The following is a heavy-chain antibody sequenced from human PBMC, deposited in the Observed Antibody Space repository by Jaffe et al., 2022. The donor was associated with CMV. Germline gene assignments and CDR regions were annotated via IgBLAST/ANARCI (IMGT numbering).Heavy chain of an antibody. CDR3: ARGVSGYSSSWYGWDYYYYYMDV. D-gene: IGHD6-13*01. CDR1: GGSFSGYY. CDR2: INHSGST. J-gene: IGHJ6*03. V-gene: IGHV4-34*01. Sequence: QVQLQQWGAGLLKPSETLSLTCAVYGGSFSGYYWSWIRQPPGKGLEWIGEINHSGSTNYNPSLKSRVTISVDTSKNQFSLKLSSVTAADTAVYYCARGVSGYSSSWYGWDYYYYYMDVWGKGTTVTVSS.